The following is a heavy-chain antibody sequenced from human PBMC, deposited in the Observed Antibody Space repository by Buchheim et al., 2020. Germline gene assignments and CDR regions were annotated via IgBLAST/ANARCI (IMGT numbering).Heavy chain of an antibody. V-gene: IGHV1-46*01. CDR1: GYTFTRYY. D-gene: IGHD3-22*01. CDR2: INPSGYST. Sequence: QVQLVQSGTEVKKPGASVKVSCKASGYTFTRYYMHWVRQAPGQGLEWMGIINPSGYSTTYAQKFQGRVTMTRDTSASTVYMELSSLRSEDTAVYYCTRGVDDSSGYYPDFFDYWGQGTL. CDR3: TRGVDDSSGYYPDFFDY. J-gene: IGHJ4*02.